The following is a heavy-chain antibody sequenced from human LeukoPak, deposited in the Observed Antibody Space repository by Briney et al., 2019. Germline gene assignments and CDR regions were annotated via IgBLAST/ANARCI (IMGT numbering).Heavy chain of an antibody. V-gene: IGHV4-39*07. CDR2: IYYSGST. CDR3: ARGPLIDYYGSGSYSPFDY. CDR1: GGSISSSSYY. D-gene: IGHD3-10*01. J-gene: IGHJ4*02. Sequence: SETLSLTCTVSGGSISSSSYYWGWIRQPPGKGLEWIGSIYYSGSTYYNPSLKSRVTISVDTSKNQFSLKLSSVTAADTAVYYCARGPLIDYYGSGSYSPFDYWGQGTLVTVSS.